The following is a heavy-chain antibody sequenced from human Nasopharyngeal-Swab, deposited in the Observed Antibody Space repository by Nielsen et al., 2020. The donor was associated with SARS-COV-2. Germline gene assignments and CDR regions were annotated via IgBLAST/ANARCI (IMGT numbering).Heavy chain of an antibody. V-gene: IGHV4-30-2*01. Sequence: SETLSLTCAVSGGSISSGGYSWSWIRQPPGKGLEWIGYIYHSGSTYYNPSLKSRVTISVDRSKNQFSLKLSSVTAADTAAYYCARVTAARMDVWGKGTTVTVSS. D-gene: IGHD2-2*01. CDR1: GGSISSGGYS. CDR3: ARVTAARMDV. CDR2: IYHSGST. J-gene: IGHJ6*04.